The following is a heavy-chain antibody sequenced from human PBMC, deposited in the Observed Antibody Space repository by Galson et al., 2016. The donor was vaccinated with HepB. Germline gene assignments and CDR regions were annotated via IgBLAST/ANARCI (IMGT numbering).Heavy chain of an antibody. CDR2: IIPIFVTP. Sequence: SVKVSCKASGGSFSSHAISWVRQAPGQGLEWMGGIIPIFVTPNYAQMFQGRVTITADESTRTVYMEVSSLRSEDTAVYYCAGQPSGGWYEGYFQHWGQGTLVIVSS. V-gene: IGHV1-69*13. CDR1: GGSFSSHA. CDR3: AGQPSGGWYEGYFQH. J-gene: IGHJ1*01. D-gene: IGHD6-19*01.